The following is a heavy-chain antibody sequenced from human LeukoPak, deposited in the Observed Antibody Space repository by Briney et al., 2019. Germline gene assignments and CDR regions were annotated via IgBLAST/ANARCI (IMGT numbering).Heavy chain of an antibody. CDR1: GGSISGYK. CDR3: ARDQVGADPFDY. D-gene: IGHD1-26*01. V-gene: IGHV4-4*07. Sequence: PPETLSLTCADPGGSISGYKRCCMRQRAREGGEWIGRIYTSGSTNYNPSLKSRVTMSVDTSKNQFSLKLSSVTAADTAVYYCARDQVGADPFDYWGQGTLVTVSS. J-gene: IGHJ4*02. CDR2: IYTSGST.